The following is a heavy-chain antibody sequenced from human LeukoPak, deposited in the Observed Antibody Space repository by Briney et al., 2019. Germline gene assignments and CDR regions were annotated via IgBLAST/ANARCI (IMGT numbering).Heavy chain of an antibody. Sequence: GASVKVSCKASGYTFTSYGISWVRQAPGQGLEWMGIINPSGCSTSYAQKFQGRVTMTRDTSTSTVYMELSSLRSEDTAVYYCARVRGDSSSWYYFDYWGQGTLVTVSS. D-gene: IGHD6-13*01. J-gene: IGHJ4*02. CDR1: GYTFTSYG. CDR3: ARVRGDSSSWYYFDY. V-gene: IGHV1-46*01. CDR2: INPSGCST.